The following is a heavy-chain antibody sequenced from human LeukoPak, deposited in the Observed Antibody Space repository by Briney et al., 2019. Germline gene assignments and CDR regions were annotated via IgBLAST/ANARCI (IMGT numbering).Heavy chain of an antibody. V-gene: IGHV4-38-2*02. J-gene: IGHJ5*02. D-gene: IGHD4-17*01. CDR2: MHHSGTT. CDR1: GYSISGGYY. Sequence: PSETLSLTCSVSGYSISGGYYWGWVRQPPGKGLEWIGSMHHSGTTYYNPSLKSRVTISLDTSKNQFSLKLSSVTAADTAVYYCARASTVPKGGWFDPWGQGTLVTVSS. CDR3: ARASTVPKGGWFDP.